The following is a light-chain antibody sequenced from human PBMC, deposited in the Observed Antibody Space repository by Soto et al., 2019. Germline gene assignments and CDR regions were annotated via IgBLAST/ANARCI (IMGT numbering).Light chain of an antibody. CDR1: EDISTW. CDR3: QQANSFPIT. Sequence: DIQMTQSPSSVSASVGDRVSITCRSSEDISTWLSWYQQKPGKAPKLLIYAASSLQSGVPSRFSGSGSGTDFTLTISSLQPEDFATYYCQQANSFPITFGQGTRLEIK. V-gene: IGKV1-12*01. J-gene: IGKJ5*01. CDR2: AAS.